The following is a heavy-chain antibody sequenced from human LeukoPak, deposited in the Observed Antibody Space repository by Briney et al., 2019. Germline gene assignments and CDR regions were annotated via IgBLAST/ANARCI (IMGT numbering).Heavy chain of an antibody. CDR3: ARTPGYCSGGSCYHFDY. Sequence: GGSLRLSCAASGFTFSSYSMNWVRQAPGKGLEWVSSISSSSSYIYYADSVKGRFTISRGNAKNSLYLQMNSLRAEDTAVYYCARTPGYCSGGSCYHFDYWGQGTLVTVSS. CDR2: ISSSSSYI. D-gene: IGHD2-15*01. V-gene: IGHV3-21*01. J-gene: IGHJ4*02. CDR1: GFTFSSYS.